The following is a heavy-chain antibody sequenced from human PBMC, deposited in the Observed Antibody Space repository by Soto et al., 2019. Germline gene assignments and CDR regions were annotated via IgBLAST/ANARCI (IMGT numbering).Heavy chain of an antibody. CDR2: IWYDGSNK. CDR3: ARDPNIVVVPAAILDYYYYGMDV. CDR1: GFTFSSYG. J-gene: IGHJ6*01. Sequence: GGSLRLSCAASGFTFSSYGMHWVRQAPGKGLEWVAVIWYDGSNKYYADSVKGRFTISRDNSKNTLYLQMNSLRAEDTAVYYCARDPNIVVVPAAILDYYYYGMDVWGQGTTVTVSS. V-gene: IGHV3-33*01. D-gene: IGHD2-2*01.